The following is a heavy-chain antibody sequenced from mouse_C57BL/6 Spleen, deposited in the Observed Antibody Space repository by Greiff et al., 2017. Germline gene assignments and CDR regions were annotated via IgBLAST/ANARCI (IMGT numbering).Heavy chain of an antibody. D-gene: IGHD1-1*01. Sequence: EVKLMESGPGLVKPSQSLSLTCSVTGYSITSGYYWNWLRQFPGNKLEWMGYISYDGSNNYNSSLKNRISITRDTPKNQFFLKLNSVTTEDTATYYCAREMDYGSPFAYWGQGTLVTVSA. J-gene: IGHJ3*01. V-gene: IGHV3-6*01. CDR1: GYSITSGYY. CDR3: AREMDYGSPFAY. CDR2: ISYDGSN.